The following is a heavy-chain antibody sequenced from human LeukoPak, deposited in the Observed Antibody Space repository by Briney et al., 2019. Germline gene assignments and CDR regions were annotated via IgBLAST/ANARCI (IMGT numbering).Heavy chain of an antibody. CDR2: INPNSGGT. J-gene: IGHJ4*02. V-gene: IGHV1-2*02. D-gene: IGHD6-19*01. Sequence: GASVKVSCKASGYTFTGYYMHWVRQAPGQGLEWMGWINPNSGGTNYAQKFQGRVTITRDTSASTAYMELSSLRSEDTAVYYCARASPPVAGNHSRARNVYWGQGTLVTVSS. CDR3: ARASPPVAGNHSRARNVY. CDR1: GYTFTGYY.